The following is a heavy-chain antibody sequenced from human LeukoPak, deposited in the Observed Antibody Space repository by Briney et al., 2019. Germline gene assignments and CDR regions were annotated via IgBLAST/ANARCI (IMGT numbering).Heavy chain of an antibody. Sequence: GGSLRLSCAVSGITFRDYWMAWVRQAPGKGLEWVANMKQDGSEKYYVDSVKGRFTISRDNAKNPLYLEMNSLRVEDTAVYYCARDLGHTGYDLYDYWGQGTLVTVSS. J-gene: IGHJ4*02. CDR1: GITFRDYW. V-gene: IGHV3-7*01. CDR3: ARDLGHTGYDLYDY. CDR2: MKQDGSEK. D-gene: IGHD5-12*01.